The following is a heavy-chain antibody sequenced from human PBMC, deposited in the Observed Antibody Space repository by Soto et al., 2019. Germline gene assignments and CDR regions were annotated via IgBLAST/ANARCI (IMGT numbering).Heavy chain of an antibody. CDR3: ARPTSSVFIDF. D-gene: IGHD3-22*01. V-gene: IGHV3-53*01. Sequence: PGGSLSLSRVASAFSVSSNYMGWVRQAPGKGPEWVSGIYSGDATFCGDADKGRYTICIINSPNTPYLQMASLRVEDTAVYYCARPTSSVFIDFWGQGDLGTGAS. CDR2: IYSGDAT. CDR1: AFSVSSNY. J-gene: IGHJ4*02.